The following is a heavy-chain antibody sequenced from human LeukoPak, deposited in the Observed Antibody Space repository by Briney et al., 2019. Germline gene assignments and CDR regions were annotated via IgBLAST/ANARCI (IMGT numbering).Heavy chain of an antibody. V-gene: IGHV4-61*02. D-gene: IGHD4-17*01. CDR3: ARVHDYGAFDI. CDR2: IYTSGST. J-gene: IGHJ3*02. CDR1: GGSISSGSYY. Sequence: SQTLSLTCTVSGGSISSGSYYWTWIRQPAGKGLEWIGRIYTSGSTNYNPSLKSRVTISVDTSKNQFSLKLSSVTAADTAVYYCARVHDYGAFDIWGQGTMVTVSS.